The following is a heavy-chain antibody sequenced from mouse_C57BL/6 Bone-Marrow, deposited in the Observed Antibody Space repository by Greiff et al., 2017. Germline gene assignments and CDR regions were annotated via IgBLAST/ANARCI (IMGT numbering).Heavy chain of an antibody. J-gene: IGHJ2*01. CDR3: ARESNWDYFDD. CDR2: IDPSDSYT. Sequence: QVQLQQPGAELVMPGASVKLSCKASGYTFTSYWMHWVKQRPGQGLEWIGEIDPSDSYTNYNQKFKGKSTLTVDKSSSTAYMQLSSLTSEDSAVYYCARESNWDYFDDWGQGTTLTVSS. CDR1: GYTFTSYW. D-gene: IGHD4-1*01. V-gene: IGHV1-69*01.